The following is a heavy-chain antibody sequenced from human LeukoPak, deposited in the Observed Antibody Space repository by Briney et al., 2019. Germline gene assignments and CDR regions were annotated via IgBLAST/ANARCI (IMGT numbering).Heavy chain of an antibody. CDR3: ARARGHWYFDL. Sequence: GGSLRLSCAASGFTFSSYAMSWVRQAPGKGLEWVSAISGSGGSTYYADSVKGRFTISRDNAKNSLYLQMNSLRAEDTAVYYCARARGHWYFDLWGRGTLVTVSS. CDR2: ISGSGGST. J-gene: IGHJ2*01. V-gene: IGHV3-23*01. D-gene: IGHD6-25*01. CDR1: GFTFSSYA.